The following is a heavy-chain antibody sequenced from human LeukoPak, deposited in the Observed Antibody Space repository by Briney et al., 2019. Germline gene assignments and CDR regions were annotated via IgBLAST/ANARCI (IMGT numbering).Heavy chain of an antibody. Sequence: GGSLRLSCVASGFTFSSYSMNWVRQAPGKGLEWVSSISSSATYTYYADSVKGRFTISRDNAKKSVYPQMNSLRADDSALYYCARDSTADLDYWGQGTLVTVSS. CDR2: ISSSATYT. D-gene: IGHD6-19*01. V-gene: IGHV3-21*01. CDR1: GFTFSSYS. J-gene: IGHJ4*02. CDR3: ARDSTADLDY.